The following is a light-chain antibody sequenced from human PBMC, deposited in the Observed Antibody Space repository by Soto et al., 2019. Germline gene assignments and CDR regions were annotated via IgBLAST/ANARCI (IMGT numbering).Light chain of an antibody. J-gene: IGLJ1*01. CDR2: DVS. CDR1: SSDVGSYNY. V-gene: IGLV2-14*01. Sequence: QSALTQPASVSGSPGQSITISCTGTSSDVGSYNYVSWYQQHPGKAPKVMIYDVSNRPSGVSYRFSGSKSGNTASLTISWLQAKDETDYYRSSYTTNRTYVFGTGTKLTVL. CDR3: SSYTTNRTYV.